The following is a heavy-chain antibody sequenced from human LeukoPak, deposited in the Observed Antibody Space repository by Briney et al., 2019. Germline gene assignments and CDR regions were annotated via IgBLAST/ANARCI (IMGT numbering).Heavy chain of an antibody. CDR3: ASQYCSRSTCYTDAFDI. J-gene: IGHJ3*02. D-gene: IGHD2-2*02. CDR2: IKQDGSEK. CDR1: GFTFSTFW. Sequence: GGSLRLSCAASGFTFSTFWMRWVPQAPGKGLEGVANIKQDGSEKYYVDSVKGRFTISRDNARNSLYLQMTSLRADDTAVYYCASQYCSRSTCYTDAFDIWGQGTMVTVSS. V-gene: IGHV3-7*02.